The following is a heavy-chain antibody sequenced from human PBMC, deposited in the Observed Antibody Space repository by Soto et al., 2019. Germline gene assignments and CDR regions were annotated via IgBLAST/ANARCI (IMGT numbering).Heavy chain of an antibody. V-gene: IGHV1-69*13. J-gene: IGHJ6*02. CDR2: IIPIFGTA. CDR3: ARSLTIDIVVVPAAIFVYGMDV. Sequence: ASVKVSCKASGGTFSSYAISWVRQAPGQGLEWMGGIIPIFGTANYAQKFQGRVTITADESTSTAYMELSSLRSEDTAVYYCARSLTIDIVVVPAAIFVYGMDVWGQGTTVTVSS. D-gene: IGHD2-2*01. CDR1: GGTFSSYA.